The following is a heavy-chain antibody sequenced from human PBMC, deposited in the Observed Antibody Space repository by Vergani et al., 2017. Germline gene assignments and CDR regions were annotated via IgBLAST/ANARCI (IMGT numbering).Heavy chain of an antibody. Sequence: EVQLLESGGGLVQPGGSLRLSCAASGFTFSSYSMNWVRQAPGKGLEWVSYISSSSSTIYYADSVKGRFTISRDNAKNSLYLQMNSLRAEDTAVYYCARGSATPRPYYYGMDVWGQGTTVTVSS. J-gene: IGHJ6*02. CDR3: ARGSATPRPYYYGMDV. D-gene: IGHD2-15*01. CDR1: GFTFSSYS. V-gene: IGHV3-48*01. CDR2: ISSSSSTI.